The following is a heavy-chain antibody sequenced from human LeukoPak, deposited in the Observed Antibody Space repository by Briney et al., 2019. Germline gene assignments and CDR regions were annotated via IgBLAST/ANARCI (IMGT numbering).Heavy chain of an antibody. Sequence: PSETLSLTCTVSGGSISSYYWSWIRQPPGKGLEWIGYIYYSGSTNYNPSLKSRVTISVDTSKNQFSLKLSSVTAADTAVYYCARGGRGDYWGQGTLVTVSS. CDR1: GGSISSYY. D-gene: IGHD3-10*01. V-gene: IGHV4-59*01. J-gene: IGHJ4*02. CDR2: IYYSGST. CDR3: ARGGRGDY.